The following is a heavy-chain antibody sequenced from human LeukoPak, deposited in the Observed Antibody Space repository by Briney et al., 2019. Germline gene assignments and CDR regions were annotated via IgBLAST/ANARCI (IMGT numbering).Heavy chain of an antibody. CDR1: GFTFSSYW. V-gene: IGHV3-7*01. CDR2: IKQDGSET. Sequence: GGALRLSCAASGFTFSSYWMRWVHQAPGKGLEWVANIKQDGSETYYVDSVKGRFTISRDNAKKSLFLQMNRLRAEDTAVYYCARVEGRSSCPDYWGQGTLVTVSS. J-gene: IGHJ4*02. D-gene: IGHD6-13*01. CDR3: ARVEGRSSCPDY.